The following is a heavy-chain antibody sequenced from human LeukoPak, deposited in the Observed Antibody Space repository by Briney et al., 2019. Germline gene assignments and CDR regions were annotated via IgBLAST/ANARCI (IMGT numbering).Heavy chain of an antibody. CDR3: ARTYSYSYGYSDAFDI. D-gene: IGHD5-18*01. V-gene: IGHV4-4*07. J-gene: IGHJ3*02. CDR2: IYTSGST. CDR1: GGSISSYY. Sequence: SETLSLTCTVSGGSISSYYWSWIRQPAGKGLEWIGRIYTSGSTNYNPSLKSRVTMSVDTSKNQFSLKLSSVTAADTAVYYCARTYSYSYGYSDAFDIWGQGTMVTVSS.